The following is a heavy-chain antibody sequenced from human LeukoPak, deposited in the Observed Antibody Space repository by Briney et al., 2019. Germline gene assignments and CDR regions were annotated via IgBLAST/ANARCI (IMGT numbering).Heavy chain of an antibody. J-gene: IGHJ6*03. CDR2: ISGSGRGGAT. V-gene: IGHV3-23*01. Sequence: GGSLRLSCAASGFTFSNYAMSWVRQAPGRGLEWVSNISGSGRGGATYYADSVKGRFTISRDNSKNTLYLQMNSLRAEDTAVYYCAKDGADSGSWYADYYYYMDVWGKGTTVTISS. D-gene: IGHD6-13*01. CDR1: GFTFSNYA. CDR3: AKDGADSGSWYADYYYYMDV.